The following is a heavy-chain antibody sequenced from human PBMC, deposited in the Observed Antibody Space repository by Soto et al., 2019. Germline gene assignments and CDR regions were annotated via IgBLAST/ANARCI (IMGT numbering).Heavy chain of an antibody. D-gene: IGHD3-3*01. CDR1: NVSIGSGY. CDR2: VYYTATT. V-gene: IGHV4-59*01. Sequence: ILTPSNVSIGSGYWNWMRQSPGKELDCIGYVYYTATTKYKPTLKSQVTNSEDTSKNEFSLTLMSVTNEDTGFSFCARDFAGRGPFDPWGPGTMVTVSS. J-gene: IGHJ5*01. CDR3: ARDFAGRGPFDP.